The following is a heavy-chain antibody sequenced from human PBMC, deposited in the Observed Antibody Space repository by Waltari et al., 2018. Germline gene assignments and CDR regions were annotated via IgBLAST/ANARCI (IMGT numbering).Heavy chain of an antibody. D-gene: IGHD5-18*01. J-gene: IGHJ4*02. CDR3: ARKGGRGYTYGPFYYDS. Sequence: EVQLVEAGGDIVQPGGSLRLSCAASGFRFSDYWMHWVRQVPGKGLGWVSRINSDGSSISYSDSVKGRFTISRDNSKNMLYLQLNSLRAEDTAVYYCARKGGRGYTYGPFYYDSWGQGTLVTVSS. V-gene: IGHV3-74*01. CDR1: GFRFSDYW. CDR2: INSDGSSI.